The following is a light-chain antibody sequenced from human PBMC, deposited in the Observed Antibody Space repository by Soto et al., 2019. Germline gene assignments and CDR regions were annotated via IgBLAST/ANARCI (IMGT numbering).Light chain of an antibody. V-gene: IGKV1-5*03. CDR2: KAS. CDR1: QSISSY. CDR3: QHYNSYSEA. J-gene: IGKJ1*01. Sequence: DIQMTHSPSSLSASVGYRVTITSLASQSISSYLNWYQQKPGKAPKLLIYKASTLKSGVPSRFSGSGSGTEFTLTISSLQPDDFATYYCQHYNSYSEAFDQGTKVDIK.